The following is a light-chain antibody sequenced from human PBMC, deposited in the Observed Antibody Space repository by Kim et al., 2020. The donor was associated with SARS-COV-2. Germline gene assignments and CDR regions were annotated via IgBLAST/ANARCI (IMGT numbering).Light chain of an antibody. V-gene: IGKV3-11*01. J-gene: IGKJ5*01. CDR3: QQRSSWPPT. CDR2: DAS. Sequence: LSPGERATLTCRARHSISNSLAWYQQKPGQTPRLLIHDASNGATDIPARFSGSGSGTDFTLTISSLEPEDFAAYFCQQRSSWPPTFGQGTRLEIK. CDR1: HSISNS.